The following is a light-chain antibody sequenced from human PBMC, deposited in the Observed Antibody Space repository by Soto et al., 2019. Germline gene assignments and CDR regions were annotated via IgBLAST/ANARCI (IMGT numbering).Light chain of an antibody. Sequence: EIVMTQSPATLSVSPGERATLSCRASQSVSSSLVWYQQKPGQAPRLLIYGASTRATGIPARFSGSGSGTEFTLTISSLQPEDSAVYYCQQYNNWLTFGGGTKVEIK. V-gene: IGKV3-15*01. CDR1: QSVSSS. CDR3: QQYNNWLT. J-gene: IGKJ4*01. CDR2: GAS.